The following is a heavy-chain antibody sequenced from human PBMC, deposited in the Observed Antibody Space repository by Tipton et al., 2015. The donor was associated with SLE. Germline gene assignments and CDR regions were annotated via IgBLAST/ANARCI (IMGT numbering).Heavy chain of an antibody. Sequence: TLSLTCAVYGGSFSGYYWSWIRQPPGKGLEWIGEINHSGSTNYNPSLKSRVTISVDTSKNQFSLKLSSVTAADTAVYYCAREDIVVVVAATRGAFDTWGQGTMVTVSS. CDR3: AREDIVVVVAATRGAFDT. J-gene: IGHJ3*02. CDR2: INHSGST. V-gene: IGHV4-34*01. CDR1: GGSFSGYY. D-gene: IGHD2-15*01.